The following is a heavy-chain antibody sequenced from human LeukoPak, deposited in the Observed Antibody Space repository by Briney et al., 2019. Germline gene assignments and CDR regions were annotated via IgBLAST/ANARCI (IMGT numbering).Heavy chain of an antibody. CDR3: AKDLGSSGWYNDYFDY. CDR1: GFTLSSYW. V-gene: IGHV3-23*01. J-gene: IGHJ4*02. D-gene: IGHD6-19*01. CDR2: ISGSGGST. Sequence: GGSLRLSCAASGFTLSSYWMHWVRQAPGKGLEWVSAISGSGGSTYYADSVKGRFTISRDNSKNTLYLQMNSLRAEDTAVYYCAKDLGSSGWYNDYFDYRGQGTLVTVSS.